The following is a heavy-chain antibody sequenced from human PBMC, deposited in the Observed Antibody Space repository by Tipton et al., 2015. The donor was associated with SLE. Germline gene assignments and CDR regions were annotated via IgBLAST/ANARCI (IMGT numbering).Heavy chain of an antibody. V-gene: IGHV4-34*11. CDR1: GGSFRGYY. CDR2: LYYSGST. D-gene: IGHD2-15*01. CDR3: ARMDDAATWYYYLAV. J-gene: IGHJ6*03. Sequence: TLSLTCAVFGGSFRGYYWTWVRQSPGKGLEWVGYLYYSGSTNYNHTLKSRVTISVDTSKNQFSLNLTSVTAADTAVYFCARMDDAATWYYYLAVWGKGIAVTVSS.